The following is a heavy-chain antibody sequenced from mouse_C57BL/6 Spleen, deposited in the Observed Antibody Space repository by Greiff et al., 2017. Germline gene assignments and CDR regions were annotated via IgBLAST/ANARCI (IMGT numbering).Heavy chain of an antibody. D-gene: IGHD2-3*01. CDR1: GYTFTSYW. CDR2: LDPSDSYT. Sequence: QVQLQQPGAELVMPGASVKLSCKASGYTFTSYWMHWVKQRPGQGLEWIGELDPSDSYTNYNQKFKGKSTLTVDKSSSTAYMQLSSLTSEDSAVYYCARGGNGYFFFDYWGQGTTLTVSS. V-gene: IGHV1-69*01. J-gene: IGHJ2*01. CDR3: ARGGNGYFFFDY.